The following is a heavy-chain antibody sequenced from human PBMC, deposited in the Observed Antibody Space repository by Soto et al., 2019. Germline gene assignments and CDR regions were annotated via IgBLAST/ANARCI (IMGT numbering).Heavy chain of an antibody. V-gene: IGHV1-69*02. CDR1: GGTFSSYT. D-gene: IGHD6-13*01. J-gene: IGHJ4*02. CDR2: IIPILGIA. CDR3: ARAMGIGGTAALPHD. Sequence: GASVKVSCKASGGTFSSYTISWVRQAPGQGLEWMGRIIPILGIANYAQKFQGRVTITADKSTSTAYMELSSLRSEDTAVYYCARAMGIGGTAALPHDWGQGTLVTVSS.